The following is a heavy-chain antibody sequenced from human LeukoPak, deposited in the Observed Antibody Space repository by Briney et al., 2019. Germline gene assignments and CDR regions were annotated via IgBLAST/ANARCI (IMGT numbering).Heavy chain of an antibody. D-gene: IGHD6-19*01. CDR1: GGSISSYY. V-gene: IGHV4-59*01. CDR2: IYYSGST. J-gene: IGHJ4*02. Sequence: SETLSLTCTVSGGSISSYYWSWVRQPPGKGLEWIGYIYYSGSTNYNPSLKSRVTISVGTSKNQFSLKLSSVTAADTAVYYCARGPPYSSGWYVIDYWGQGTLVTVSS. CDR3: ARGPPYSSGWYVIDY.